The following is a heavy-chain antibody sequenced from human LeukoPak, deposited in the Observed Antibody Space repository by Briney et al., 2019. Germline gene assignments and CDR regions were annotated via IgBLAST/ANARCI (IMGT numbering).Heavy chain of an antibody. CDR2: INTNTGNP. V-gene: IGHV7-4-1*02. CDR1: GYTFTTNA. Sequence: ASVKVSCKASGYTFTTNAMNWVRQAPGQGLEWMGWINTNTGNPTYAQGFTGRFVFSLDTSVSTAYLQISSLKAEDTAVYYCARGHHYYDSSGDFDYWGQGTLVTVSS. CDR3: ARGHHYYDSSGDFDY. J-gene: IGHJ4*02. D-gene: IGHD3-22*01.